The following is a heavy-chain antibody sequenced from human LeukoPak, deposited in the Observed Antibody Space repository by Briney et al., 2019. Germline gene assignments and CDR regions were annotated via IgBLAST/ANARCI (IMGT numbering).Heavy chain of an antibody. CDR2: IKQDGTEK. CDR1: GFIFSSYW. D-gene: IGHD2/OR15-2a*01. Sequence: PGGSLRLSCAASGFIFSSYWMNWVRQAPGKGLEWVANIKQDGTEKYYVDSVKGRFAISRDNAKNTLYLQMNSLRAEDTAVYYCARDWFHAIDYWGQGTLVTVSS. V-gene: IGHV3-7*01. CDR3: ARDWFHAIDY. J-gene: IGHJ4*02.